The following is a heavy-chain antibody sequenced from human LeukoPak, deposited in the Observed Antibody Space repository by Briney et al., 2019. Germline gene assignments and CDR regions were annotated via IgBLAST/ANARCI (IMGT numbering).Heavy chain of an antibody. V-gene: IGHV1-24*01. Sequence: ASVKVSCKASGYTFTSYGISWVRQAPGKGLEWMGGFDPEDGETIYAQKFQGRVTMTEDTSTDTAYMELSSLRSEDTAVYYCATMSVWQEYPMDAFDIWGQGTMVTVSS. CDR3: ATMSVWQEYPMDAFDI. J-gene: IGHJ3*02. D-gene: IGHD6-13*01. CDR2: FDPEDGET. CDR1: GYTFTSYG.